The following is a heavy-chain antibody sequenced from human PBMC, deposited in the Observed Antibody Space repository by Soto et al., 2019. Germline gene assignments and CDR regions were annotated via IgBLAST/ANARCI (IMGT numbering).Heavy chain of an antibody. CDR3: ASSEQQLGPFDY. D-gene: IGHD6-13*01. Sequence: QMQLVQSGAEVKKTGSSVKVSCKASGYTFTYRYLHWVRQAPGQALEWMGWITPFNGNTNYAQKFQDRVTITRDRSMSTAYMELSSLRSEDTAMYYFASSEQQLGPFDYWGQGTLVTVSS. CDR2: ITPFNGNT. CDR1: GYTFTYRY. V-gene: IGHV1-45*02. J-gene: IGHJ4*02.